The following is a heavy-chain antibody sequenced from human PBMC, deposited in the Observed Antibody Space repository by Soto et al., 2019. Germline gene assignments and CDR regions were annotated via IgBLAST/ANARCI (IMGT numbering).Heavy chain of an antibody. D-gene: IGHD3-3*01. J-gene: IGHJ4*02. CDR3: ARELSLYGVALDY. CDR2: ISHDGEKQ. V-gene: IGHV3-30*04. CDR1: GFSFDIYT. Sequence: QVQLVESGGGVVQPGKSLRLSCSVFGFSFDIYTMHWVRQAPGKGLEWVAVISHDGEKQYYADSVKGRFTISRDNSQNTMSLQMSSLQTDDTAVYYCARELSLYGVALDYWGQGTLVTVSS.